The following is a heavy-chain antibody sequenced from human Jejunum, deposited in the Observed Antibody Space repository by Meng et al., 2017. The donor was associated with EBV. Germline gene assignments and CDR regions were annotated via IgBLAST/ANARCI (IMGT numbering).Heavy chain of an antibody. D-gene: IGHD3-10*01. CDR3: ADVTVTSGSDF. J-gene: IGHJ4*02. Sequence: EVELGGSGGGLVQPGGSLRLSCVASGFTFSYHYMDWVRQAPGKGLEWVGRIKNKADGYTTIYAASVKGRFTVSRDDSKSSLYLQMNSLKAEDTAVYYCADVTVTSGSDFWGQGTLVTVSS. CDR1: GFTFSYHY. CDR2: IKNKADGYTT. V-gene: IGHV3-72*01.